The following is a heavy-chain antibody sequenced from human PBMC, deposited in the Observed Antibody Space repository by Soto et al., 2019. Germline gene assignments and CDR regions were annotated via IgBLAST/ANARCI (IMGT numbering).Heavy chain of an antibody. V-gene: IGHV3-48*01. CDR3: ARGPPLGSGSYH. CDR2: ISSSSSTI. Sequence: GGSLRLSCAASGFTFSTYSMNWVRQAPGKGLEWVSSISSSSSTIYYADSVKGRFTISRDNAKNSLYLQMNSLRAEDTAVYYCARGPPLGSGSYHWGQGTLVTVSS. CDR1: GFTFSTYS. J-gene: IGHJ4*02. D-gene: IGHD3-10*01.